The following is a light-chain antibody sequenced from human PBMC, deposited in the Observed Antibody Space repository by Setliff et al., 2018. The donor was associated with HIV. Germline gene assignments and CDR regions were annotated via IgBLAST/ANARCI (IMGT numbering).Light chain of an antibody. CDR3: QQYGTSFLT. CDR2: DAS. CDR1: QIVNSRC. V-gene: IGKV3D-20*01. Sequence: EIVLTQSPATLSLSPGERVTLSCRASQIVNSRCLAWYQQKPGLAPRLLIFDASSRATGVPDRFSGSGSGRDFTLTISSLEPEDFAVYYCQQYGTSFLTFGGGTKV. J-gene: IGKJ4*01.